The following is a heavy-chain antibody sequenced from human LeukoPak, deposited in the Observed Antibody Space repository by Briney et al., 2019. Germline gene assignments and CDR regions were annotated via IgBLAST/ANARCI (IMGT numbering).Heavy chain of an antibody. CDR2: ISSTGSTM. V-gene: IGHV3-11*01. CDR1: GFTFSTYA. D-gene: IGHD1-26*01. J-gene: IGHJ4*02. CDR3: ARGGGSYWALDF. Sequence: PGGSLRLSCAASGFTFSTYAMSWIRQAPGKGLEWVSYISSTGSTMYYPDSVKGRFTISRDNAKNSLYLQMNSLRAEDTAVYYCARGGGSYWALDFWGQGTLVTVSS.